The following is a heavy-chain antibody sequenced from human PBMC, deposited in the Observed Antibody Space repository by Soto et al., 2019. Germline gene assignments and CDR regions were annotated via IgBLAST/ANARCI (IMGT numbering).Heavy chain of an antibody. CDR1: GFTFSSYA. J-gene: IGHJ6*02. D-gene: IGHD3-10*01. CDR2: ISYDGSNK. CDR3: ARDRLLGGSGSYFSPSFYYYYYGMDV. V-gene: IGHV3-30-3*01. Sequence: PGGSLRLSCAASGFTFSSYAMHWVRQAPGKGLEWVAVISYDGSNKYYADSVKGRFTISRDNSKNTLYLQMNSLRAEDTAVYYCARDRLLGGSGSYFSPSFYYYYYGMDVWGQGTTVTVSS.